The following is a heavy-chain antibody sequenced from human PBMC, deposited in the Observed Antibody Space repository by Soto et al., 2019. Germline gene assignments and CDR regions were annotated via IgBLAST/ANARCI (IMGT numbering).Heavy chain of an antibody. Sequence: SETLSLTCSVSGVTMSYGGYSWSWIRQSPGKGLEWLGYISHLETTYYNPSFNDHVTISTDKSISTAYLQWTSLNASDTAIYYCARRGGGFSYDFDFWGQGTLVTVSS. V-gene: IGHV4-30-2*06. CDR2: ISHLETT. J-gene: IGHJ4*02. CDR3: ARRGGGFSYDFDF. D-gene: IGHD5-18*01. CDR1: GVTMSYGGYS.